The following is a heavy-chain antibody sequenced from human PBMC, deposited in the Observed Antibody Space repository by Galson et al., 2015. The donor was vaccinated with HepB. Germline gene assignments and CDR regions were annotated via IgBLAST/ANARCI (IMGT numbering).Heavy chain of an antibody. V-gene: IGHV3-21*01. J-gene: IGHJ3*01. Sequence: SLRLSCAASGFTFSSYSMNWVRQAPGKGLEWVSSISSSSSYIYYADSVKGRFTISRDNAKNSLYLQMNSLRAEDTSVYYCAREDCSSTACYTVAFDLWGQGTLVIVSS. CDR1: GFTFSSYS. D-gene: IGHD2-2*02. CDR3: AREDCSSTACYTVAFDL. CDR2: ISSSSSYI.